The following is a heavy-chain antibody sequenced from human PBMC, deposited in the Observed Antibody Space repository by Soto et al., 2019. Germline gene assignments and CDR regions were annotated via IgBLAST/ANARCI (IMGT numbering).Heavy chain of an antibody. CDR2: ISGSGGST. CDR1: GFTFSSYA. J-gene: IGHJ6*02. Sequence: GGSLRLSCAASGFTFSSYAMSWVRQAPGKGLEWVSAISGSGGSTYYADSVKGRFTISRDNPKNTLYLQMNSLRAEDTAVYYCAKDTFGGYCTNGVCSAYYYGMDVWGQGTTVTVSS. D-gene: IGHD2-8*01. CDR3: AKDTFGGYCTNGVCSAYYYGMDV. V-gene: IGHV3-23*01.